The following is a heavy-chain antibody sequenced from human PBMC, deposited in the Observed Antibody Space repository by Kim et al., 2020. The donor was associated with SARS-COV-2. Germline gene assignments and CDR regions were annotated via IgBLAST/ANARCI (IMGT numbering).Heavy chain of an antibody. V-gene: IGHV4-39*01. CDR2: IYYSGIT. Sequence: SETLSLTCTVSGGSISSSGSYWGWIRQPPGKGLEWIGSIYYSGITYYNPSLKSRLTISIDTSKNQFSLKLNSVTAADTAVYYCARQNGLSVAGSFDYWG. J-gene: IGHJ4*03. CDR1: GGSISSSGSY. CDR3: ARQNGLSVAGSFDY. D-gene: IGHD6-19*01.